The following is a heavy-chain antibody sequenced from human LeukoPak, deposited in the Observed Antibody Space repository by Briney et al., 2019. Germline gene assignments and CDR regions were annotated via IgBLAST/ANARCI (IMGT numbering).Heavy chain of an antibody. Sequence: PGGSLRLSCAASGFTFDDYAMHWVRQAPGKGLEWVAGISWNSGSRHYADSVKGRFTISRDTAKSSLYLQMNSLRGDDSALYYCAKDQALIHTAFDYWGQGTLVTVSS. CDR1: GFTFDDYA. CDR3: AKDQALIHTAFDY. J-gene: IGHJ4*02. D-gene: IGHD3-16*01. CDR2: ISWNSGSR. V-gene: IGHV3-9*01.